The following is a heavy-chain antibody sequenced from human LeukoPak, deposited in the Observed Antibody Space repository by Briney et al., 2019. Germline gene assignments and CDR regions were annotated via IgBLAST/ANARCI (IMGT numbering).Heavy chain of an antibody. CDR3: ARGIAARRPQYYYGMDV. J-gene: IGHJ6*02. V-gene: IGHV4-4*07. D-gene: IGHD6-6*01. Sequence: SETLSLTGTVSGGSISSYYWSWIRQPAGKGLEWIGRIYTSGSTNYNPSLKSRVTMSVDTSKNQFSLKLSSVTAADTAVYYCARGIAARRPQYYYGMDVWGQGTTVTVSS. CDR2: IYTSGST. CDR1: GGSISSYY.